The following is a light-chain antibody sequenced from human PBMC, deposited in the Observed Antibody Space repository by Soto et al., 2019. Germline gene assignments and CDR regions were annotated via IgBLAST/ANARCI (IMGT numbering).Light chain of an antibody. CDR2: DVI. CDR3: YSYTSSSTYV. CDR1: SSDVGSYNR. Sequence: QSALTQPPSVSGSPGQSVTISCTGTSSDVGSYNRVSWYKQPPGAAPKLVIYDVIHRPSGVPDRFSGSKSGNTASLTISGLQAEDEADFYCYSYTSSSTYVFGTGTKVTVL. V-gene: IGLV2-18*02. J-gene: IGLJ1*01.